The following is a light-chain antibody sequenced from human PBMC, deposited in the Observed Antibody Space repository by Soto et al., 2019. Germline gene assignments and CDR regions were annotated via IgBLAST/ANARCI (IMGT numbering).Light chain of an antibody. J-gene: IGKJ2*02. Sequence: DIPMTQSPSSLSASVGDRVTITCRASRTISTYLNWYHQKPGKAPKLLIYAASTLHGGVPSRFSGSGSGTDFTLTISSLQLEDFATYYCQQSYSTPSTFGQGTDLEI. CDR2: AAS. V-gene: IGKV1-39*01. CDR1: RTISTY. CDR3: QQSYSTPST.